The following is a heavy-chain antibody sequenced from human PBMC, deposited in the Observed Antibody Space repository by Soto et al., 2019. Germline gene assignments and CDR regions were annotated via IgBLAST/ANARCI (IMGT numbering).Heavy chain of an antibody. D-gene: IGHD3-16*01. CDR1: GYTFIRYG. Sequence: QVQLVQSAAEVKKPGASVKVSCKASGYTFIRYGITWVRQAPGQGLEWMGWISPYNDYTIYAQKLQGRVTMTTDTSTRTTYMELRRLKSDDTAVYYCARGGYYDSICGTLSHYGLDVWGQGTSVTVSS. J-gene: IGHJ6*02. CDR3: ARGGYYDSICGTLSHYGLDV. V-gene: IGHV1-18*01. CDR2: ISPYNDYT.